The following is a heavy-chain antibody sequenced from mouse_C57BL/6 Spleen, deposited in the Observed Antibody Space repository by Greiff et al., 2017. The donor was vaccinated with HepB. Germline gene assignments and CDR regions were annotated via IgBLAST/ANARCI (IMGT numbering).Heavy chain of an antibody. D-gene: IGHD2-5*01. CDR2: IRSKSSNYAT. J-gene: IGHJ4*01. V-gene: IGHV10-3*01. Sequence: EVHLVESGGGLVQPKGSLKLSCAASGFTFNTYAMHWVRQAPGKGLEWVARIRSKSSNYATYYADSVKDRFTISRDDSQSMLYLQMNNLKTEDTAMYYCVREGLYYSNYVDYAMDYWGQGTSVTVSS. CDR1: GFTFNTYA. CDR3: VREGLYYSNYVDYAMDY.